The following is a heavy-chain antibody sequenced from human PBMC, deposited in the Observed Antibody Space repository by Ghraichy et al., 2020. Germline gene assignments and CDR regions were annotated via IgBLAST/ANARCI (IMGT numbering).Heavy chain of an antibody. CDR1: GGSISSYY. CDR2: IYYSGST. Sequence: SETLSLTCTVSGGSISSYYWSWIRQPPGKGLEWIGYIYYSGSTNYNPSLKSRVTISLDTSKNQFSLKLSSLTAADTAVYYCARHDSSGERAFDIWGQGTMVTVSS. J-gene: IGHJ3*02. CDR3: ARHDSSGERAFDI. D-gene: IGHD3-22*01. V-gene: IGHV4-59*01.